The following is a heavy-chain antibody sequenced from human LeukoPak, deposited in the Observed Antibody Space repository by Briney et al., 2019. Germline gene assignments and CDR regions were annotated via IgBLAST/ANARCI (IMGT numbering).Heavy chain of an antibody. Sequence: SETLSLTCTVSGGSISSGGYYWSWIRQHPGKGLEWIVYIYYSGSTYYNPSLKSRVTISVDTSKNQFSLKLSSVTAADTAVYYCARAPSSTSLNWFDPWGQGTLVTVSS. J-gene: IGHJ5*02. CDR2: IYYSGST. V-gene: IGHV4-31*03. CDR3: ARAPSSTSLNWFDP. CDR1: GGSISSGGYY. D-gene: IGHD2-2*01.